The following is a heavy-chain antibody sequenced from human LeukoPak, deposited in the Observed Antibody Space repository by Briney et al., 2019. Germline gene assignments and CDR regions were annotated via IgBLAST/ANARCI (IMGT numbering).Heavy chain of an antibody. D-gene: IGHD1-14*01. J-gene: IGHJ4*02. CDR3: ARNTEDY. CDR1: GFSFSNYA. Sequence: GGSLRLSCAASGFSFSNYAMHWVRQAPGKGLEYVSAISTNGGITYYGNSVKGRFTISRDNAKNSLYLQMNGLRAEDTAVYYCARNTEDYWGQGTLVTVSS. V-gene: IGHV3-64*01. CDR2: ISTNGGIT.